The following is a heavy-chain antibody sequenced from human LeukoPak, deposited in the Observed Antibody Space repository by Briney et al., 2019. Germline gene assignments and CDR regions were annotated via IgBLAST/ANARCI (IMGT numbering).Heavy chain of an antibody. CDR3: ARALAPAGDIVVVPATIPHYYYYMDV. CDR1: GGSISSYY. CDR2: IYYSGST. V-gene: IGHV4-59*01. Sequence: SETLSLTCTVSGGSISSYYWSWIRQPPGKGLEWIGYIYYSGSTNYNPSLKSRVTISVDTSKNQFSLKLSSVTAADTAVYYCARALAPAGDIVVVPATIPHYYYYMDVWGNGTTVTVSS. D-gene: IGHD2-2*01. J-gene: IGHJ6*03.